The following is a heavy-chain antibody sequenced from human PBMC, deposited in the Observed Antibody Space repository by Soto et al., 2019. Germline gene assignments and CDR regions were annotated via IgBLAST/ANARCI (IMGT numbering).Heavy chain of an antibody. V-gene: IGHV4-59*08. J-gene: IGHJ5*02. CDR1: GGSISSYY. Sequence: SETLSLTCSVSGGSISSYYWSWIRQPPGKGLEWIGYIYYSGSTYYNPSLKSRVTISVDTSKNQFSLKLSSVTAADTAVYYCARVYVENWFDPWGQGTLVTVSS. D-gene: IGHD3-16*01. CDR3: ARVYVENWFDP. CDR2: IYYSGST.